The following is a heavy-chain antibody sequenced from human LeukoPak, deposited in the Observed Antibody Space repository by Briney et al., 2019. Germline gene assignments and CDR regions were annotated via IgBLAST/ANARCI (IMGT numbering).Heavy chain of an antibody. CDR2: ISSSSSYI. V-gene: IGHV3-21*01. J-gene: IGHJ4*02. CDR3: ASASWATMVRTLFDY. D-gene: IGHD3-10*01. Sequence: GPLRLSCAASGFTFSSYSMNWVRQAPGKGLEWVSSISSSSSYIYYADSVKGRFTIYRDNAKNSLYLQMNSLRAKATAVYYCASASWATMVRTLFDYWGQGTLVTVSS. CDR1: GFTFSSYS.